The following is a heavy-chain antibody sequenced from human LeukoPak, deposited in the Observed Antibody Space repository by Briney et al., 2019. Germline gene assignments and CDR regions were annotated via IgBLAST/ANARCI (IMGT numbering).Heavy chain of an antibody. CDR1: GGTISSGGYF. CDR2: IYYSGST. Sequence: SETLSLTCTVSGGTISSGGYFWSWIRQHPGKGLEWIGYIYYSGSTYYNPSLKSRVSISVDTSKNQFSLTLSSVTAADTAVYYCARDPSVMITFGGAPIWGQGTLVTVSS. D-gene: IGHD3-16*01. V-gene: IGHV4-31*03. CDR3: ARDPSVMITFGGAPI. J-gene: IGHJ4*02.